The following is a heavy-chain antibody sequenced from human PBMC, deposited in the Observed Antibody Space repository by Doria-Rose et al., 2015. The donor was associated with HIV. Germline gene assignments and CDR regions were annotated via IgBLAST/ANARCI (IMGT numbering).Heavy chain of an antibody. J-gene: IGHJ4*02. V-gene: IGHV3-21*01. CDR2: ISSTSAYI. CDR3: ATGVTLDY. CDR1: GFTFSSHR. Sequence: VQLQESGGGLVRPGGSLRLSCATSGFTFSSHRINWVRQAPGKVLEWVYSISSTSAYINYADSVRCRFTISRDNARNSLYLQMDSLRAEDTAIYYCATGVTLDYWGQGTLVTISS. D-gene: IGHD3-10*01.